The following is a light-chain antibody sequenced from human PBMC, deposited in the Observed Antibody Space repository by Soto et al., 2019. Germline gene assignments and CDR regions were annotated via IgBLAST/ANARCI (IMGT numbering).Light chain of an antibody. J-gene: IGKJ1*01. Sequence: DIQMTQSPSTLSGSVGDRVTITCRASQTISSWLAWYQQKPGKAPKLLIYKASTLKSGVPSRFSGSGSGTEFTLTISSLQHDDFATYYCQHYNSYSEAFGQATKGEI. V-gene: IGKV1-5*03. CDR3: QHYNSYSEA. CDR1: QTISSW. CDR2: KAS.